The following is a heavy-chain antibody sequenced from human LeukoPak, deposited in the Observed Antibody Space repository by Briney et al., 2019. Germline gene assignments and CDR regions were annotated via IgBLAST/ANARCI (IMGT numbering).Heavy chain of an antibody. CDR1: GFTFSSYS. CDR3: ARDLYGVLPYFDY. V-gene: IGHV3-48*02. D-gene: IGHD4/OR15-4a*01. CDR2: ISSSSTI. J-gene: IGHJ4*02. Sequence: GGSLRLSCAASGFTFSSYSMNWVRQAPGKGLEWVSYISSSSTIYYADSVKGRFTISRDNAKNSLYLQMNSLRDEDTAVYYCARDLYGVLPYFDYWGQGTLVTVSS.